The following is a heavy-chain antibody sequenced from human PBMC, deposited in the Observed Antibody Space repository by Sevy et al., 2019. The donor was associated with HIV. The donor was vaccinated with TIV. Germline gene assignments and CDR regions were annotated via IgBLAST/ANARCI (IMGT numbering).Heavy chain of an antibody. D-gene: IGHD2-8*01. CDR2: LSFGCGEI. CDR1: GLTFSKYS. CDR3: AREGCTKPHDY. V-gene: IGHV3-23*01. Sequence: GGSLRLSCAASGLTFSKYSMSWVRQPPGKRLEWVSTLSFGCGEINYADSVKGRFTISRDNSKSSVYLQMNNLRPEDTDVYYCAREGCTKPHDYWGQGILVTVSS. J-gene: IGHJ4*02.